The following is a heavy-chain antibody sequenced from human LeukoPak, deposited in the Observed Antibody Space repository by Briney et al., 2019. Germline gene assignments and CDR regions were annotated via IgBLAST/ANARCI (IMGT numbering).Heavy chain of an antibody. CDR3: ARDQCSSTSCRYFQH. J-gene: IGHJ1*01. Sequence: GGSLRLSCAAPGFTFSTYPMHWVRQAPGKGLEYLSGISSDGGSTYHANSVKGRFTISRDNSKNTLYLQMGSLRAEDMAVYYCARDQCSSTSCRYFQHWGQGTLVTVSS. CDR2: ISSDGGST. CDR1: GFTFSTYP. V-gene: IGHV3-64*01. D-gene: IGHD2-2*01.